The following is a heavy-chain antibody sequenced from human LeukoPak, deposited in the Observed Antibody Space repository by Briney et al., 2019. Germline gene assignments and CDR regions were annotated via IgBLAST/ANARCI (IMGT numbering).Heavy chain of an antibody. CDR2: INNDGSST. V-gene: IGHV3-74*01. CDR1: GFTFIAYG. Sequence: GGSLRLSCAASGFTFIAYGMQWVRQAPGKGLVWVSRINNDGSSTSYADSVKGRFTISRDNAKNTLYLQVNSLRAEDTGVYYCARELPREVTLDYWGQGTLVTLSS. D-gene: IGHD2-21*02. J-gene: IGHJ4*02. CDR3: ARELPREVTLDY.